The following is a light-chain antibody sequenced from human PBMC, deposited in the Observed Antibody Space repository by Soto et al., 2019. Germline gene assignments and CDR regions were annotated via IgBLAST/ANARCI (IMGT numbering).Light chain of an antibody. CDR3: QQYGSHPQWT. CDR1: QSVSSSY. V-gene: IGKV3-20*01. J-gene: IGKJ1*01. Sequence: EIVLTQSPGTLSLSPGERATLSCRASQSVSSSYLAWYQQKPGQAPRLLIYGASSRATGIPDRFSGSGSGTDFTLTISRLEPEDFAVYYCQQYGSHPQWTFGQGTKVDIK. CDR2: GAS.